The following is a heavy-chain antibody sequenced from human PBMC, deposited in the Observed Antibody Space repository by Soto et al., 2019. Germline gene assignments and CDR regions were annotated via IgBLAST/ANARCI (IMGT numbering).Heavy chain of an antibody. CDR1: VFTLSSYW. CDR2: IKQDGSEK. Sequence: VVSLRLSCAPSVFTLSSYWMNCGRHSPGKWLEWVANIKQDGSEKYYVDSVKGRFTISRDNAKNSLYLQMNSLRAEDTAVYYCAREIKTTAIQYYYYCMEVWRQGTTVSVS. V-gene: IGHV3-7*01. D-gene: IGHD4-4*01. J-gene: IGHJ6*02. CDR3: AREIKTTAIQYYYYCMEV.